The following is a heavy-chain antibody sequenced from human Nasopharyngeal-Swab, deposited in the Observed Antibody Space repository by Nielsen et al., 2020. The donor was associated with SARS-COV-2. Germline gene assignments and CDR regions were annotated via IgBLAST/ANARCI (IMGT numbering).Heavy chain of an antibody. D-gene: IGHD6-6*01. V-gene: IGHV2-70*11. CDR3: ARIHFKAARPFNYYYYMDV. J-gene: IGHJ6*03. CDR1: GFSLSTSGMC. CDR2: IDWDDDK. Sequence: SGPTLVKPTQTLTLTCTFSGFSLSTSGMCVSWIRQPPGKALEWLARIDWDDDKYYSTSLKTRLTISKDTSKNQVVLTMTNMDPVDTATYYCARIHFKAARPFNYYYYMDVWGKGTTVTVSS.